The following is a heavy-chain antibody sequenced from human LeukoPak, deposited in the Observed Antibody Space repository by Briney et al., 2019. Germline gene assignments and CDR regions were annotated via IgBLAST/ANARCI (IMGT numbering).Heavy chain of an antibody. CDR2: ISGSGGST. J-gene: IGHJ4*02. V-gene: IGHV3-23*01. CDR1: GFTFSSYA. Sequence: GGSLGLSCAASGFTFSSYAMSWVRQAPGKGLEWVSAISGSGGSTYYADSVKGRFAISRDNSKNTLYLQMNSLRAEDTAVYYCAKGVRGVVVAARDYFDYWGQGTLVTVSS. D-gene: IGHD2-15*01. CDR3: AKGVRGVVVAARDYFDY.